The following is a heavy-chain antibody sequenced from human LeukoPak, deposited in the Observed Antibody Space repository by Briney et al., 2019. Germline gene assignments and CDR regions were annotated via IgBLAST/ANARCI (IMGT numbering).Heavy chain of an antibody. V-gene: IGHV3-23*01. CDR1: GFTFSGYA. D-gene: IGHD3-9*01. CDR2: ISGSGGST. J-gene: IGHJ4*02. Sequence: GGSLRLSCAASGFTFSGYAMSWVRQAPGKGLEWVSAISGSGGSTYYADSVKGRFTISRDNSKNTLYLQMNSLRAEDTAVYYCAKVGSGLRYFDWLSSYYLDYWGQGTLVTVSS. CDR3: AKVGSGLRYFDWLSSYYLDY.